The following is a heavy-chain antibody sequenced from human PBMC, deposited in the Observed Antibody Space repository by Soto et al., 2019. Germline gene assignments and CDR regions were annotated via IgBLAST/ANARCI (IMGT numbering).Heavy chain of an antibody. J-gene: IGHJ3*02. CDR1: GGSISSYY. D-gene: IGHD6-19*01. CDR2: IYYSGST. V-gene: IGHV4-59*01. Sequence: SETLSLTCTVSGGSISSYYWSWIRQPPGKGLEWIGYIYYSGSTNYNPSLKSRVTISVDTSKNQFSLKLSSVTAADTAVYYCATARSSGWSSDAFDIWGQGTMVTVS. CDR3: ATARSSGWSSDAFDI.